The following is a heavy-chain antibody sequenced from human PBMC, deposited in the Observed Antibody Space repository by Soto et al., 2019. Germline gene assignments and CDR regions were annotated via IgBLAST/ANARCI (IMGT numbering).Heavy chain of an antibody. Sequence: QVQLVQSGGEVKKPGASVKVSCKASGYSFTSYGISWVRQAPGQGLEWMGWISAYNGNTNYAQKFQGRVTMTTDTSTTTAYMELRSLRSDDTAVYYCARERVYSGYGDYWGEGALVTVSS. CDR1: GYSFTSYG. J-gene: IGHJ4*02. CDR3: ARERVYSGYGDY. CDR2: ISAYNGNT. V-gene: IGHV1-18*01. D-gene: IGHD5-12*01.